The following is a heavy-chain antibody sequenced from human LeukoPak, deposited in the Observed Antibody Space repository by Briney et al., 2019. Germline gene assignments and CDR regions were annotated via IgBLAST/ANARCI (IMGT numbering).Heavy chain of an antibody. D-gene: IGHD3-3*01. CDR1: GFTFSSYA. Sequence: PGGSLRLSCAASGFTFSSYAMSWVRQAPRKGLEWVSAISGSGGSTYYADSVKGRFTISRDNSKNTLYLQMNSLRAEDTAVYYCAKDGDFWSGNNWFDPWGQGTLVTVSS. V-gene: IGHV3-23*01. J-gene: IGHJ5*02. CDR2: ISGSGGST. CDR3: AKDGDFWSGNNWFDP.